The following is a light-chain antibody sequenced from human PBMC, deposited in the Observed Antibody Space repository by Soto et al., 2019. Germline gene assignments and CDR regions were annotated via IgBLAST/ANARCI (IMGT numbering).Light chain of an antibody. J-gene: IGKJ1*01. V-gene: IGKV1-39*01. CDR2: AAS. Sequence: DIQMTQSPSSLSASVGDRVTITCRASQSISNYLNWYQQKPGKAPKLLIYAASSLQSGVPSRFSGSGSGTDFTLTISSLQPEDFATYYCQHSYNTPPTFGQGTKVEIK. CDR3: QHSYNTPPT. CDR1: QSISNY.